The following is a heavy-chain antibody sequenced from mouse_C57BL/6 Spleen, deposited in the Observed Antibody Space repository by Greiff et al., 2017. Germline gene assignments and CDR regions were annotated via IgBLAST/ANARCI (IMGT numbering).Heavy chain of an antibody. J-gene: IGHJ3*01. D-gene: IGHD1-1*01. CDR1: GYTFTSYG. Sequence: VQVVESGAELARPGASVKLSCKASGYTFTSYGISWVKQRTGQGLEWIGEIYPRSGNTYYNEKFKGKATLTADKSSSTEYMEIRNLTSEDSAVYFCERDGYGSSYRFAYWGQGTLVTVSA. CDR2: IYPRSGNT. V-gene: IGHV1-81*01. CDR3: ERDGYGSSYRFAY.